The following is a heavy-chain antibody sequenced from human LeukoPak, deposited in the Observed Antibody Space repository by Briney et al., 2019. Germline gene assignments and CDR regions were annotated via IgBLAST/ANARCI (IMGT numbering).Heavy chain of an antibody. J-gene: IGHJ4*02. CDR3: AGHSPWGSYRLFDY. D-gene: IGHD3-16*02. CDR2: IYYSGST. CDR1: GGSISSSSYY. Sequence: SETLSLTCTVSGGSISSSSYYWGCFRQPPGKGLEWIGSIYYSGSTNYNPSLKSRVSISVDTSKNQLSLKLNSVTAADTAVYYCAGHSPWGSYRLFDYWGQGTLVTVSS. V-gene: IGHV4-39*01.